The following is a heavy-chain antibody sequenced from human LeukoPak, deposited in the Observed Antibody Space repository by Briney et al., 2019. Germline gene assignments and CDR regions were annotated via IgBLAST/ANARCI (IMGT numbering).Heavy chain of an antibody. J-gene: IGHJ3*02. V-gene: IGHV3-30-3*01. CDR3: VRERDGDGDDNAFDI. Sequence: GGSLRLSCAASGFTFSSYVMHWVRQAPGKGLEWVAFLSYDRSNKHYADTVKGRFTLSRDNSKNTLYLQMNSLGAEDTAVYYCVRERDGDGDDNAFDIWGQGTLVTVSS. CDR1: GFTFSSYV. CDR2: LSYDRSNK. D-gene: IGHD3-10*01.